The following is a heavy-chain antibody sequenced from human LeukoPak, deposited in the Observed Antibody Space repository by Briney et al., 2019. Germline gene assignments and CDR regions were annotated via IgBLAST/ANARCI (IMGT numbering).Heavy chain of an antibody. Sequence: PGGSLRLSCAASGFTFSSYSMNWVRQAPGKGLEWVSSISSSSSYIYYADSVKGRFTISRDNAKNSLYLQMNSQRAEDTAVYYCARGGYYDSSGYGPRYFQHWGQGTLVTVSS. V-gene: IGHV3-21*01. CDR2: ISSSSSYI. CDR1: GFTFSSYS. D-gene: IGHD3-22*01. J-gene: IGHJ1*01. CDR3: ARGGYYDSSGYGPRYFQH.